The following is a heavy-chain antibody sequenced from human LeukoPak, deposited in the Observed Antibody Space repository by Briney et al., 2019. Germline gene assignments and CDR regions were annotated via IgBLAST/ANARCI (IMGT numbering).Heavy chain of an antibody. Sequence: PSETLSLTCTVSGGSISSYYWSWIRQPPGKGLEWIGYIYYSGNTNYNPSLKSRVSISVDTSQNQCSLKLSSVTAADTAVYYCAREAAYSSGWYGYFRHWGQGTLVTVSS. V-gene: IGHV4-59*01. J-gene: IGHJ1*01. CDR2: IYYSGNT. CDR1: GGSISSYY. D-gene: IGHD6-19*01. CDR3: AREAAYSSGWYGYFRH.